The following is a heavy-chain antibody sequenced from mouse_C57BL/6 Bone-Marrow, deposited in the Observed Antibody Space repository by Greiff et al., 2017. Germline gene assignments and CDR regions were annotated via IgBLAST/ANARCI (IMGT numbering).Heavy chain of an antibody. D-gene: IGHD4-1*01. CDR1: GYTFTSYW. J-gene: IGHJ2*01. CDR2: IDPSDSYT. V-gene: IGHV1-69*01. CDR3: AREGLTGTRFDY. Sequence: VQLQQPGAELVMPGASVKLSCKASGYTFTSYWMHWVKQRPGQGLEWIGEIDPSDSYTNYNQKFKGKSTLTVDKSSSTAYMQLSSLTSEDSAVYYCAREGLTGTRFDYWGQGTTLTVSS.